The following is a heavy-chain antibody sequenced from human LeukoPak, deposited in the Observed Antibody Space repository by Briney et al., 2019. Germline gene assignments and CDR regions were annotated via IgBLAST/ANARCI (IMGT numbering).Heavy chain of an antibody. CDR1: GFTFSRDG. J-gene: IGHJ3*02. D-gene: IGHD3-10*01. CDR2: ISSSSSYI. V-gene: IGHV3-21*01. Sequence: KSGGSLRLSCAASGFTFSRDGMHWVRQAPGKGLEWVSSISSSSSYIYYADSVKGRFTISRDNAKNSLYLQMNSLRAEDTAVYYCAREDFFPPGVGNLAFDIWGQGTMVTVSS. CDR3: AREDFFPPGVGNLAFDI.